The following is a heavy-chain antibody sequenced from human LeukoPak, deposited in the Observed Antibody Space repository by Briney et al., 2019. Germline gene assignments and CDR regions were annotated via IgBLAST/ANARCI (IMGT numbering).Heavy chain of an antibody. V-gene: IGHV3-21*01. D-gene: IGHD6-6*01. J-gene: IGHJ4*02. CDR1: GFTLSSYS. CDR3: ARSEHSSSSFDY. CDR2: ISSSSTHI. Sequence: GGSLRLSCAASGFTLSSYSMNWVRQAPGKGLEWVSYISSSSTHIYYADSVKGRFTVSRDNARNSLYLQMNSLRAEDTAIYYCARSEHSSSSFDYWGQGTLVTVSS.